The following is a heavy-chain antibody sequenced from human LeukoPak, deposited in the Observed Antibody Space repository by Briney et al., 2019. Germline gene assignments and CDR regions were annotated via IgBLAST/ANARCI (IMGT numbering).Heavy chain of an antibody. Sequence: ASVKVSCKASGGTFSSYAISWVRQAPGQGLEWMGRIIPILGIANYAQKFQGRVTITADKSTSTAYMELSSLRPEDTAVYYCARVLCSGGSCYRYFDYWGQGTLVTVSS. J-gene: IGHJ4*02. CDR2: IIPILGIA. CDR1: GGTFSSYA. CDR3: ARVLCSGGSCYRYFDY. V-gene: IGHV1-69*04. D-gene: IGHD2-15*01.